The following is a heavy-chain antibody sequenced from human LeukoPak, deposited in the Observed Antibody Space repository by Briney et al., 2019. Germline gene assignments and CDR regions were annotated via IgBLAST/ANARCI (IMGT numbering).Heavy chain of an antibody. CDR1: GLIFSSYS. V-gene: IGHV3-21*01. CDR2: ISSSSSYI. CDR3: ARDEGLPDY. Sequence: GGSLTPSCAAYGLIFSSYSMNSVRHAPGKGLEWVSSISSSSSYIYCAVSVKGRFTISRDNAKNSLSLKMNSLRAEDTAVHYCARDEGLPDYWAQGTLVTVSS. J-gene: IGHJ4*02.